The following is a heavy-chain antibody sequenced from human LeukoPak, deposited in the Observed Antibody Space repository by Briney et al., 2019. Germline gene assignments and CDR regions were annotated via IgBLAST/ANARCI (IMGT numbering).Heavy chain of an antibody. CDR3: ARSAGYDFWSGSPYNWFDP. V-gene: IGHV1-8*01. Sequence: EASVKVSSTASGYTFTSYDINWVRQAPGQGLEWMGWMNPNSGNTGYAQKFQGRVTMTRNTSISTAYMELSSLRSEDTAVYYCARSAGYDFWSGSPYNWFDPWGQGTLVTVSS. D-gene: IGHD3-3*01. CDR2: MNPNSGNT. J-gene: IGHJ5*02. CDR1: GYTFTSYD.